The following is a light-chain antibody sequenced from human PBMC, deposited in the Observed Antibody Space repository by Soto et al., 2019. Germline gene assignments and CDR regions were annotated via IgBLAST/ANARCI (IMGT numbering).Light chain of an antibody. CDR2: GAS. V-gene: IGKV3-11*01. CDR1: QSVSSR. Sequence: VMTQSPGPLSLSPGARDPLSCRASQSVSSRLAWYPQKPGQAPRLLISGASSRATGIPDRFSGSGSGKDFTLTIRSLEPEECAVYYGKQRSNWPITLGQGTQVEIK. J-gene: IGKJ5*01. CDR3: KQRSNWPIT.